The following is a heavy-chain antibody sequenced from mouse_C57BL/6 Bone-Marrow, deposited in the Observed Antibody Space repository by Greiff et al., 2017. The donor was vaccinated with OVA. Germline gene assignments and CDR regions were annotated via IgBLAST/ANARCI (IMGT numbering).Heavy chain of an antibody. CDR3: ARYGSYGYSAWFAY. Sequence: VMLVESGAELMKPGASVKLSCKATGYTFTGYWIEWVKQRLGHGLEWIGEILPGSGSTNYNEKFKGKATFTADTSSNTAYMQLSSLTTEDSAIYYCARYGSYGYSAWFAYWGQGTLVTVSA. D-gene: IGHD2-2*01. CDR1: GYTFTGYW. V-gene: IGHV1-9*01. J-gene: IGHJ3*01. CDR2: ILPGSGST.